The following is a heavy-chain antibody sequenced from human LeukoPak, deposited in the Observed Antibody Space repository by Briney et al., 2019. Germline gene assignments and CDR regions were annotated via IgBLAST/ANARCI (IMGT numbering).Heavy chain of an antibody. D-gene: IGHD4-23*01. J-gene: IGHJ4*02. CDR2: IYYSGNT. V-gene: IGHV4-39*01. Sequence: SETLSLTCTVSGGSIRSSSYYWGWTRQPPGTGLEWIGSIYYSGNTYYSPSLKSRVTISADTSKNQFSLKLSSVTAADTAVYYCARLMTGYYGDNRQADYWGQGTLVTVSS. CDR3: ARLMTGYYGDNRQADY. CDR1: GGSIRSSSYY.